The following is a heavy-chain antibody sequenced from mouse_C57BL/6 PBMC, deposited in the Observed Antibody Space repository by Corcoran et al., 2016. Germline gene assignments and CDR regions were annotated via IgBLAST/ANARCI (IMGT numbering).Heavy chain of an antibody. CDR1: GYTFTTYG. CDR2: INTYSGVP. J-gene: IGHJ1*03. CDR3: TRDSNWCFDV. D-gene: IGHD2-5*01. Sequence: QIQLVQSGPELKKPGETVKISCKASGYTFTTYGMSWVKQAPGKGLKWMAWINTYSGVPAYADDFKGLFAFSLETSASTAYLQINNLKNEDTATYFCTRDSNWCFDVWGTGTTVTVSS. V-gene: IGHV9-3*01.